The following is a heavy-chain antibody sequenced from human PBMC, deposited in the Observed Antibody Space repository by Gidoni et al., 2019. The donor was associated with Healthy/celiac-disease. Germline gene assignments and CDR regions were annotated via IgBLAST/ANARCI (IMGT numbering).Heavy chain of an antibody. CDR3: AKGSALRYSFMDV. J-gene: IGHJ6*02. V-gene: IGHV3-43D*04. Sequence: EVQLVESGGVVVQPGGSLRLSCAASGFPFDDYAMHWVRQAPGKGLEWVSLISWDGGSTYYADSVKGRFTISRDNSKNSLYLQMNSLRAEDTALYYCAKGSALRYSFMDVWGQGTTVTVSS. CDR1: GFPFDDYA. D-gene: IGHD3-9*01. CDR2: ISWDGGST.